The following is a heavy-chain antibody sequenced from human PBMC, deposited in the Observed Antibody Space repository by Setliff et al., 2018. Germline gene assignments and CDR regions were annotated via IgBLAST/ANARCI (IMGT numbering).Heavy chain of an antibody. D-gene: IGHD6-6*01. V-gene: IGHV4-34*01. CDR1: GGTFSDYH. CDR3: ARGRNIAARLLDS. CDR2: INHRGST. Sequence: KASETLSLTCAAYGGTFSDYHWTWIRQSPEKGLEWIGEINHRGSTNYNPSLKSRVTISIDTSRDQFSLKLISMIAADTAVYYCARGRNIAARLLDSWGQGTLVTVS. J-gene: IGHJ4*02.